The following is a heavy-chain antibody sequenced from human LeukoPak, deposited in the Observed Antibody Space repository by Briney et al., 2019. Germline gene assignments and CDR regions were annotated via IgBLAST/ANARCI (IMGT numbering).Heavy chain of an antibody. J-gene: IGHJ6*04. CDR3: ARDLGRGYDFYYYAMDV. CDR2: ISSSSSYI. Sequence: GGSLRLSCAASGFTFSSYRMNWVRQAPGKGLEWVSSISSSSSYIYYADSVKGRFTISRDNAKNSLYLQMNSLRAEDTAVYYCARDLGRGYDFYYYAMDVWGKGTPVTVSS. D-gene: IGHD6-25*01. CDR1: GFTFSSYR. V-gene: IGHV3-21*01.